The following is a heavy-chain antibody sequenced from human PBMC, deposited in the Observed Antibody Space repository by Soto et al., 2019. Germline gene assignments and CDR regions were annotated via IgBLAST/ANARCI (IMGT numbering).Heavy chain of an antibody. J-gene: IGHJ3*02. CDR3: ARVDYCSGGSCYPVI. V-gene: IGHV4-59*01. Sequence: SETLSLTCTVSGGSISSYYWSLIRQPPGKGLEWIGYIYYSGSTNYNPSLKSRVTISVDTSKNQFSLKLSSVTAADTAVYYCARVDYCSGGSCYPVIWGQGTMVTVSS. CDR1: GGSISSYY. D-gene: IGHD2-15*01. CDR2: IYYSGST.